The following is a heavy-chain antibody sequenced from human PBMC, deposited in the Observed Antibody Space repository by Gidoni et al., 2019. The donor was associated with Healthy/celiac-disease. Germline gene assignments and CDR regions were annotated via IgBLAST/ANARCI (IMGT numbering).Heavy chain of an antibody. CDR2: SGST. V-gene: IGHV4-39*07. Sequence: SGSTYYNPSLKSRVTISVDTSKNQFSLKLSSVTAADTAVYYCAIFVVVPAATPGGVDYWGQGTLVTVSS. D-gene: IGHD2-2*01. J-gene: IGHJ4*02. CDR3: AIFVVVPAATPGGVDY.